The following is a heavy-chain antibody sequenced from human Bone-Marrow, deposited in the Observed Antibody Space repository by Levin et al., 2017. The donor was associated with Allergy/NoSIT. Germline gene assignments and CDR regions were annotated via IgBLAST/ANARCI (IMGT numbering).Heavy chain of an antibody. D-gene: IGHD1-14*01. Sequence: TLTLTCTFSGFSLSTYGVGVGWIRQPPGKALEWLALIYWNDDKRYSPSLKSRLTITRDSSRNQVVLTMTNMGPVDTATYYCAHRQRYLLMTDYWGQGTLVTVSS. CDR3: AHRQRYLLMTDY. CDR1: GFSLSTYGVG. V-gene: IGHV2-5*01. J-gene: IGHJ4*02. CDR2: IYWNDDK.